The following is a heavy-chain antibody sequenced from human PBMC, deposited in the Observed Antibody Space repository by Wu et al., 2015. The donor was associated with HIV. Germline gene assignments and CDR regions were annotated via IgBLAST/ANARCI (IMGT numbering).Heavy chain of an antibody. D-gene: IGHD3-22*01. V-gene: IGHV1-69*05. Sequence: QVQLVQSGAELKKPGSSVRVSCRASGGTLSTFVITWVRQAPGQGLEWMGAITPMFGTPEYAQKFEGRVTVTTDKSTNAAYMELSRLRSEDTAVYYCARESEYYDSSVGGGGLFLPNSLDYWARERWSPSPQ. CDR1: GGTLSTFV. J-gene: IGHJ4*02. CDR3: ARESEYYDSSVGGGGLFLPNSLDY. CDR2: ITPMFGTP.